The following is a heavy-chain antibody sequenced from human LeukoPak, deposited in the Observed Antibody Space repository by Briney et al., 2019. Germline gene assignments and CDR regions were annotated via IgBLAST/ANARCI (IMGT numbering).Heavy chain of an antibody. V-gene: IGHV4-59*12. J-gene: IGHJ4*02. D-gene: IGHD6-19*01. Sequence: PSETLSLTCLVSGEPISSYYWSWIRQAPGRGPEYIGNVYYNGNTNYNPSLKSRVAISVDASKNQFSLKLSSVTAADTAVYYCARLSQWLVGGGYWGQGTLVTVSS. CDR1: GEPISSYY. CDR2: VYYNGNT. CDR3: ARLSQWLVGGGY.